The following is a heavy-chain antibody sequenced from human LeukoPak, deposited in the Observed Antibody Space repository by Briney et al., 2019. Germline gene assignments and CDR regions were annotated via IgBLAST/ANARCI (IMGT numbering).Heavy chain of an antibody. Sequence: GGSLRLSCAASGFTFSSYAMSWVRQAPGKGLAWVSPISGGSGSTYCADSVKGRFTISRDNSKNTLYLQMNSLRDEDTAVYYCAKHRFESGGYHSTDWGQGTLVTVSS. J-gene: IGHJ4*02. CDR1: GFTFSSYA. CDR2: ISGGSGST. V-gene: IGHV3-23*01. D-gene: IGHD3-22*01. CDR3: AKHRFESGGYHSTD.